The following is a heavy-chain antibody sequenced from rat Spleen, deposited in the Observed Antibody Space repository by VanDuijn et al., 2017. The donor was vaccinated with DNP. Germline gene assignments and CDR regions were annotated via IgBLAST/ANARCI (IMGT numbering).Heavy chain of an antibody. CDR1: GFTFSSFA. CDR3: DGYITTTGYFDY. CDR2: ITSGGSNT. D-gene: IGHD1-10*01. Sequence: EVKFVESGGGLVQPGRSLKLSCAASGFTFSSFAMAWVRQAPKKGLEWVATITSGGSNTYYPDSVKGRFTIYTDNAKSTLYLQMDSLRSEDTATYYCDGYITTTGYFDYWGQGVMVTVSS. V-gene: IGHV5-46*01. J-gene: IGHJ2*01.